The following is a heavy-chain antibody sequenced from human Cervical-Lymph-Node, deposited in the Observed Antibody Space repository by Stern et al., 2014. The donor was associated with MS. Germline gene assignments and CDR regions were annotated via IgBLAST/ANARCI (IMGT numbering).Heavy chain of an antibody. J-gene: IGHJ5*01. CDR2: IYPSGTT. V-gene: IGHV4-4*02. CDR3: ARVNTGYNWFDY. Sequence: QLQLQESGPGLVKPSGTLSLTCAVSGGSISNTNWWGWVRQTPGMGLEWIGEIYPSGTTNFSPSLKSRVTMSVDKSKNQFSLEVKSVTAADTAIYYCARVNTGYNWFDYWGQGTLVTVSS. CDR1: GGSISNTNW. D-gene: IGHD5-12*01.